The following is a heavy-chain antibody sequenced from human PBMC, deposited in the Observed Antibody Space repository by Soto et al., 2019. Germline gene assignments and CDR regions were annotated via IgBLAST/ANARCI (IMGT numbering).Heavy chain of an antibody. CDR3: AKWATSGIAVGGGFDY. CDR1: GFTFSSYA. V-gene: IGHV3-23*01. Sequence: PRGSLRLSCAASGFTFSSYAMSWVRQAPGKGLEWVSAISGSGGSTYYADSVKGRFTISRDNSKNTLYLQMNSLRAEDTAVYYCAKWATSGIAVGGGFDYWGQGTLVTVSS. D-gene: IGHD6-19*01. J-gene: IGHJ4*02. CDR2: ISGSGGST.